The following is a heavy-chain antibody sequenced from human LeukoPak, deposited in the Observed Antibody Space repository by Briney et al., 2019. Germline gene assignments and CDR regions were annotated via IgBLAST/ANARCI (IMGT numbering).Heavy chain of an antibody. J-gene: IGHJ5*02. CDR1: GYSISSGYY. CDR2: IYHSGST. V-gene: IGHV4-38-2*02. Sequence: SETLSLTCTVSGYSISSGYYWGWIRQPPGKGLEWIGSIYHSGSTYYNPSLKGRVTISVDTSKNQFSPKLSSVTAADTAVYYCARLLVVVPAAWGQGTLVTVSS. CDR3: ARLLVVVPAA. D-gene: IGHD2-2*01.